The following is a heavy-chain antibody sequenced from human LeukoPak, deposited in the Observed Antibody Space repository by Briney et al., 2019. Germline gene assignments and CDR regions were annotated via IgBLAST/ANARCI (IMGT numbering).Heavy chain of an antibody. V-gene: IGHV3-23*01. CDR1: GFTFISFP. J-gene: IGHJ5*02. CDR2: ITGRHGPT. D-gene: IGHD4-17*01. Sequence: PGGSLRLSCAASGFTFISFPIPWVRQAPGKGLKWVSHITGRHGPTYKTGSVKGRFTISRDNSQNTLYLQMNSLRAEDTAVYYCTKDPNGDYVGAFDPWGQGTLVTVSS. CDR3: TKDPNGDYVGAFDP.